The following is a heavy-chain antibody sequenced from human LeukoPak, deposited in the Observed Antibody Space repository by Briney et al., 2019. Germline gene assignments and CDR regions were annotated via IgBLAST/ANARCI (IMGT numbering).Heavy chain of an antibody. D-gene: IGHD6-19*01. V-gene: IGHV4-34*01. CDR1: GGSFSGYY. CDR3: ARRVSGWYHNWFDP. Sequence: SETLSLTCAVYGGSFSGYYWSRIRQPPGKGLEWIGEINHSGSTNYNPSLKSRVTISVDTSKNQFSLKLSSVTAADTAVYYCARRVSGWYHNWFDPWGQGTLVTVSS. J-gene: IGHJ5*02. CDR2: INHSGST.